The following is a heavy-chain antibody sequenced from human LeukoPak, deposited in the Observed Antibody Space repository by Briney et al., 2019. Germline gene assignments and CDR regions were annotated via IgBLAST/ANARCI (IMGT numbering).Heavy chain of an antibody. CDR1: GGSISSSIYY. CDR3: ARDRSRYYYDSSGYGTAYFDY. D-gene: IGHD3-22*01. V-gene: IGHV4-39*07. CDR2: IYYSGST. J-gene: IGHJ4*02. Sequence: PSETLSLTCTVSGGSISSSIYYWGWIRQPPGKGLEWIGSIYYSGSTYYNPSLKSRVTISVDTSKNQFSLKLSSVTAADTAVYYCARDRSRYYYDSSGYGTAYFDYWGQGTLVTVSS.